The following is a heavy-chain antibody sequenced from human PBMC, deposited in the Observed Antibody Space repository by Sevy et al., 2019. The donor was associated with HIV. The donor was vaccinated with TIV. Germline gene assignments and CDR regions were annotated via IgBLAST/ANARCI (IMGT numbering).Heavy chain of an antibody. V-gene: IGHV3-30*02. D-gene: IGHD3-10*01. CDR2: IRYDGSNK. Sequence: GGSLRLSCAASGFTFSSNGMHWVRQAPGKGLEWVAFIRYDGSNKYYADSEKGRFTISRDNSKNTLYLQMNSLRAEDTAVYYCATDGTEGADYYGSDYWGQGTLVTVSS. J-gene: IGHJ4*02. CDR3: ATDGTEGADYYGSDY. CDR1: GFTFSSNG.